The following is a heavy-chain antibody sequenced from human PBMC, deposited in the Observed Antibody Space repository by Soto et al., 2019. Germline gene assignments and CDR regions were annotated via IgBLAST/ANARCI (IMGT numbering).Heavy chain of an antibody. V-gene: IGHV3-23*01. CDR3: AKDKGGFVDYDLRGSHGDAFDI. CDR1: GFTFSSYA. Sequence: GGSLRLSCAASGFTFSSYAMSWVRQAPGKGLEWVSAISGSGGSTYYADSVKGRFTISRDNSKNTLYLQMNSLRAEDTAVYYCAKDKGGFVDYDLRGSHGDAFDIWGQGTMVTVSS. D-gene: IGHD3-3*01. J-gene: IGHJ3*02. CDR2: ISGSGGST.